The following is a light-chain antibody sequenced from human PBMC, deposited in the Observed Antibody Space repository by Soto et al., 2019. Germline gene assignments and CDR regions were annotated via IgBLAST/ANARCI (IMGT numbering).Light chain of an antibody. Sequence: QSVLTQPPSASGAPGQSVTISCTGTSIDVGANDYVSWYQQHPGKAPKIMIYEVSKRPSGVPDRFSGSKSGNTASLTVSGLQAEDEADYYCSTYVGSKIIFGGGTQLTVL. CDR2: EVS. CDR3: STYVGSKII. J-gene: IGLJ2*01. CDR1: SIDVGANDY. V-gene: IGLV2-8*01.